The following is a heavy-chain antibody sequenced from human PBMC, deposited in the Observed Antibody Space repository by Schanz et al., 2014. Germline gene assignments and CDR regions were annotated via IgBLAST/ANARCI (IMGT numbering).Heavy chain of an antibody. CDR1: GFTFSDHY. CDR2: LSGSGGST. V-gene: IGHV3-23*04. Sequence: EVQLVESGGGLVKPGGSLRLSCAASGFTFSDHYMDWVRQAPGKGLEWVSALSGSGGSTYYADSVKGRFTISRDNSKNTLYLQMSSLRHEDSAVYFCVKDAYCAGDCFPAEDFPPWGQGTLVTVSS. CDR3: VKDAYCAGDCFPAEDFPP. D-gene: IGHD2-21*02. J-gene: IGHJ1*01.